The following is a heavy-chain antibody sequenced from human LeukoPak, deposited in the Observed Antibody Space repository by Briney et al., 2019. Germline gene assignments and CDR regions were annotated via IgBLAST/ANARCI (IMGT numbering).Heavy chain of an antibody. D-gene: IGHD1-26*01. Sequence: ASVKVSCKASGYTLTSYGISWVRQAPGQGLEWMGWVSAYTGETNFAQKIQGRVTMTTDTSTSTAYMELRSLRSDDTAVYYCARNPSGSPSDYWGQGTLVTVSS. V-gene: IGHV1-18*01. CDR2: VSAYTGET. CDR3: ARNPSGSPSDY. J-gene: IGHJ4*02. CDR1: GYTLTSYG.